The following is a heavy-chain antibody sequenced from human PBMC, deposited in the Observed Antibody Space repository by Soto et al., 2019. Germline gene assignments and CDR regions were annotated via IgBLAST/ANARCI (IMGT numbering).Heavy chain of an antibody. CDR2: ISSSSSYI. V-gene: IGHV3-21*01. CDR1: GFTFSSYS. J-gene: IGHJ4*02. D-gene: IGHD3-16*02. CDR3: ARESIFITFGGVLAPHDY. Sequence: PGGSLRLSCAASGFTFSSYSMKWVRQAPGKGLEWVSSISSSSSYIYYADSVKGRFTISRDNAKNSLYLQMNSLRAEDTAVYYCARESIFITFGGVLAPHDYRGQGTLVTVSS.